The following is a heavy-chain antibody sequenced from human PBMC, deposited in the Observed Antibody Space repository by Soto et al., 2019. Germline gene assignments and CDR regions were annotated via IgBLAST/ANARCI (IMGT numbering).Heavy chain of an antibody. D-gene: IGHD6-19*01. CDR3: ARRAGAVPGRIDF. V-gene: IGHV4-59*08. J-gene: IGHJ4*02. CDR2: IYYTGST. CDR1: GDSISSYY. Sequence: HVQLQESGPGLVKPSETLSLIWTVSGDSISSYYWSWIRQPPGKGLEWIGFIYYTGSTNYNPSLKSRVTISVDTSKNQLSLKLSSVTAADTAVYYCARRAGAVPGRIDFWGQGTLVTVSS.